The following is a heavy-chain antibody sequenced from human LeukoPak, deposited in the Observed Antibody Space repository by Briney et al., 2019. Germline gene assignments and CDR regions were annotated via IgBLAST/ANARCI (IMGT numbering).Heavy chain of an antibody. CDR2: IYSGGST. Sequence: GGSLRLSCAASGFTFSSYSMNWVRQAPGKGLEWVSVIYSGGSTYYADSVKGRFTISRDNSKNTLYLQMNSLRAEDTAVYYCARVSAVAGFIDYWGQGTLVTVSS. D-gene: IGHD6-19*01. J-gene: IGHJ4*02. V-gene: IGHV3-53*01. CDR1: GFTFSSYS. CDR3: ARVSAVAGFIDY.